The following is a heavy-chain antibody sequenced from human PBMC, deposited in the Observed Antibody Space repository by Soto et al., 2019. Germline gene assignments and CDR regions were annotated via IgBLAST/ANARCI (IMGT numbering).Heavy chain of an antibody. J-gene: IGHJ4*02. V-gene: IGHV1-18*03. CDR3: ASDYLGSPSRHRWYSYLAY. CDR1: GYTFTIYV. Sequence: QVKLVKSGAEVKKPGASVKFACKASGYTFTIYVIRWVRQAPGQVLEWMGWIRAYNGNTNYAQKLQGRVTMTTDTSTGKAYLGLRSLRSDVMAVYYCASDYLGSPSRHRWYSYLAYWGQGNLVTVSS. CDR2: IRAYNGNT. D-gene: IGHD6-13*01.